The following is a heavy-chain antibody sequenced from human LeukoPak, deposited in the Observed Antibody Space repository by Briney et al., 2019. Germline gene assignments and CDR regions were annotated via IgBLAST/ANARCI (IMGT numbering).Heavy chain of an antibody. CDR3: AREILGGFNPGAY. CDR2: IHRSGSP. V-gene: IGHV4-4*02. CDR1: LDSTTSNF. D-gene: IGHD1-14*01. Sequence: SETLFLTCTVSLDSTTSNFWSWVRQPPGKGLEWIGEIHRSGSPNYNPSLQSRVTISIDRSRKQIVLELSSVTAADTAVYYCAREILGGFNPGAYWGQGILVTVSS. J-gene: IGHJ4*02.